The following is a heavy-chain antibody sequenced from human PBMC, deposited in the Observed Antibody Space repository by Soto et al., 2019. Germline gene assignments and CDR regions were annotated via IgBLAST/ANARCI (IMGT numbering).Heavy chain of an antibody. CDR3: ARGRAPNTPDY. D-gene: IGHD2-2*02. CDR1: GFTFRNYW. J-gene: IGHJ4*02. CDR2: MNQDGSQI. Sequence: EVQVVESGGGLVQPGGSLRLSCAVSGFTFRNYWMTWVRQAPGKGLERVAYMNQDGSQIYYVDSLRGRFTISRDNAKNSLYLQMNSLRVADTAVYYCARGRAPNTPDYWGQGTLVTVSS. V-gene: IGHV3-7*01.